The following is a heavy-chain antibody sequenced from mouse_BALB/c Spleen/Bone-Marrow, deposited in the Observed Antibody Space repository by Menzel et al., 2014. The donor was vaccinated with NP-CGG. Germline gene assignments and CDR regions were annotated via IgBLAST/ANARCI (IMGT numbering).Heavy chain of an antibody. CDR2: IRNKANGYTT. V-gene: IGHV7-3*02. CDR1: GFTLTDYY. CDR3: ARDKGRVFFDY. J-gene: IGHJ2*01. Sequence: VHLAESGGGLVQPGGSLRLSCATSGFTLTDYYMNWVRQPPGKALEWLGFIRNKANGYTTEYSASVKGRFTISRDNSQNILYLQMNTLRAEDSATYYCARDKGRVFFDYWGQGTTRTVST.